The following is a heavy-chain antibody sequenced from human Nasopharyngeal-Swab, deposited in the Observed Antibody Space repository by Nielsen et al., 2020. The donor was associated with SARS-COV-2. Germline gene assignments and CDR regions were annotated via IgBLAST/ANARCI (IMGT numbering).Heavy chain of an antibody. CDR3: AREGAYCSSTSCYKTNHYMDV. CDR1: GFTVSSNY. D-gene: IGHD2-2*01. Sequence: GESLKISCAASGFTVSSNYMSWVRQAPGKGLEWVSVIYSGGSTYYADSVKGRFTISRHNSKNTLYLQMNSLRAEDTAVYYCAREGAYCSSTSCYKTNHYMDVWGKGTTVTVSS. J-gene: IGHJ6*03. CDR2: IYSGGST. V-gene: IGHV3-53*04.